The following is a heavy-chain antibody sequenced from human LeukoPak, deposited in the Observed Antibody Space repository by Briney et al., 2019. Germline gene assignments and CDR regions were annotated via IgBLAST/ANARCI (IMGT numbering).Heavy chain of an antibody. J-gene: IGHJ4*02. V-gene: IGHV4-4*08. CDR2: IYTSGST. CDR1: GGSISSYY. CDR3: ARELLWFGELLYFDY. Sequence: SETLSLTCTVSGGSISSYYWSWIRQPPGKGLEWIGRIYTSGSTNYNPSLKSRVTISVDTSKNQFSLKLSSVTAADTAVYYCARELLWFGELLYFDYWGQGTLVTVSS. D-gene: IGHD3-10*01.